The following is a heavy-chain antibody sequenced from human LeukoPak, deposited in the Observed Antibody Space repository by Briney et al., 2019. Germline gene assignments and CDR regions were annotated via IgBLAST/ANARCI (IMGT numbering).Heavy chain of an antibody. CDR1: GFTFRSYA. D-gene: IGHD2-15*01. Sequence: PGRSLRLSCAASGFTFRSYAMYWVRQAPGKGLEWVAVTSYDESNKSYADSVKGRFTISRDNSKNTLYLQMDSLRAEDTAVYYCAKSGGYCSGGSCPGGYYYGMDVWGQGTTVTVSS. V-gene: IGHV3-30*18. J-gene: IGHJ6*02. CDR3: AKSGGYCSGGSCPGGYYYGMDV. CDR2: TSYDESNK.